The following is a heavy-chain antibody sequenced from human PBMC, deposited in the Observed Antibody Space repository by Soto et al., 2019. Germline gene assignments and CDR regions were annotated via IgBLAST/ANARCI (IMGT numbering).Heavy chain of an antibody. D-gene: IGHD1-26*01. J-gene: IGHJ4*02. Sequence: QVQLQESGPGLVKPSETLSLTCTVSGGSISTYYWSWIRQPPGKGLEWIGFISYSGSTNYNPSLKSRVTISLDTSKSQFSLKLSSVTAADTAVYYCARDDVVGAVDYWGQGTLVTVSS. CDR1: GGSISTYY. CDR2: ISYSGST. V-gene: IGHV4-59*01. CDR3: ARDDVVGAVDY.